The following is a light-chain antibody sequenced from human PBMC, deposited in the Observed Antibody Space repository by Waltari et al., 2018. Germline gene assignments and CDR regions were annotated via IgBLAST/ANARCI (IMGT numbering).Light chain of an antibody. Sequence: QSALTQPPSASGSPGHSVTISCTGTSSDVGRYNYVSWYRQHPGKAPQLIICDITERPSGVPNRFSGSMSGNTASLTVSGLQAEDEATYYCSSYSANNNLRVFGGGTKLTVL. V-gene: IGLV2-8*01. CDR2: DIT. J-gene: IGLJ3*02. CDR3: SSYSANNNLRV. CDR1: SSDVGRYNY.